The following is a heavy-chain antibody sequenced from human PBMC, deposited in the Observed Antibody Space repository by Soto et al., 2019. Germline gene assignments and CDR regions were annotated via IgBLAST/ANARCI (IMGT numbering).Heavy chain of an antibody. CDR1: GGTFSSYA. V-gene: IGHV1-69*13. Sequence: SVKVSCKASGGTFSSYAISWVRQAPGQGLEWMGGIIPIFGTANYAQKFQGRVTITAAESTSTAYMELSSLRSEDTAVYYCARGEVGGGWYPRYYGMDVWGKGTTVTVSS. CDR3: ARGEVGGGWYPRYYGMDV. D-gene: IGHD6-19*01. J-gene: IGHJ6*04. CDR2: IIPIFGTA.